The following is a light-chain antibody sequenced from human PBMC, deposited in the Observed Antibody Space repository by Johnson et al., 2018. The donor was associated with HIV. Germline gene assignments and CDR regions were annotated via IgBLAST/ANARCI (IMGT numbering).Light chain of an antibody. Sequence: QSVLTQPPSASAAPGQKVTISCSGSSSNIGTNSVSWYQQFPGPSPTLLIYEPHNRPSAIPYLFSPSKSRSSSPLAIIGLQTGDDTDYYCGTCDSSLSGYVFGAGTKITVL. V-gene: IGLV1-51*02. J-gene: IGLJ1*01. CDR1: SSNIGTNS. CDR2: EPH. CDR3: GTCDSSLSGYV.